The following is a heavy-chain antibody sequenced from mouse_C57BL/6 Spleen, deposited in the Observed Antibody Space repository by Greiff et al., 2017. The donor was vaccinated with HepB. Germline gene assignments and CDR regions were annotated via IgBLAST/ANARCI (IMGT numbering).Heavy chain of an antibody. D-gene: IGHD1-1*01. CDR3: ARGPCYYGSSGFAY. V-gene: IGHV1-69*01. Sequence: QVQLQQPGAELVMPGASVKLSCKASGYTFTSYWMHWVKQRPGQGLEWIGEIDPYDSYTNYNQKFKGKSTLTVDKSSSTAYMQLSSLTSEDSAVYYCARGPCYYGSSGFAYWGQGTLVTVSA. CDR2: IDPYDSYT. J-gene: IGHJ3*01. CDR1: GYTFTSYW.